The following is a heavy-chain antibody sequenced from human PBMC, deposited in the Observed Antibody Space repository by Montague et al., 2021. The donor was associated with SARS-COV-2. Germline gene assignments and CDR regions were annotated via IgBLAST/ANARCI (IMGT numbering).Heavy chain of an antibody. D-gene: IGHD2-2*01. Sequence: SETLSLTCTVSGGSISSSSYYWGWIRQPPGKGLEWIGSIFYSGSTYYNPSLKSRVTISVDTSKNQFSLKLSSVTAADTAEYYCARSQDCSTTSCHFDYWGQGTLVTVSS. J-gene: IGHJ4*02. CDR2: IFYSGST. CDR3: ARSQDCSTTSCHFDY. CDR1: GGSISSSSYY. V-gene: IGHV4-39*01.